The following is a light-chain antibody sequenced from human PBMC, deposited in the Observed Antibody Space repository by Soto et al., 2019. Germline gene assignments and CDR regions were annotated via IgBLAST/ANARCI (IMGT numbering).Light chain of an antibody. CDR2: AAS. V-gene: IGKV3-20*01. CDR1: QSLTTRY. J-gene: IGKJ2*01. CDR3: QQYASSVVYT. Sequence: EIVLTQSPGTLSLSPGETATLSCRASQSLTTRYLAWYQQKPGQAPRLLIYAASTRATGTPDRFSGSGSGTDFPLTLSSLEPEDFAVYFCQQYASSVVYTFGQGTKLEIK.